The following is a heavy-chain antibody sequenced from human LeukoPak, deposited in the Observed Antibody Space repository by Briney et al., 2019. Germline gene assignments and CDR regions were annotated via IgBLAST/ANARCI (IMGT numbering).Heavy chain of an antibody. D-gene: IGHD3-22*01. Sequence: SETLSLTCTVSGGSISSYYWSWIRQPPWKGLEWIGYIYYSGSTNYNPSLKSRVTISVDTSKNQFSLKLSSVTAADTAVYYCARARIPKGYYYDSSGFFDYWGQGTLVTVSS. V-gene: IGHV4-59*01. J-gene: IGHJ4*02. CDR2: IYYSGST. CDR1: GGSISSYY. CDR3: ARARIPKGYYYDSSGFFDY.